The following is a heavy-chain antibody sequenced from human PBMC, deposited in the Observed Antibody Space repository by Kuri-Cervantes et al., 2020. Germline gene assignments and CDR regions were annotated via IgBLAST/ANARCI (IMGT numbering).Heavy chain of an antibody. CDR2: ISWNSGSI. CDR3: AKDGIIAAAGGNWFDP. Sequence: SLKISCVVSELSISTYWMSWVRQAPGKGLEWVSGISWNSGSIGYADSVKGRFTISRDNAKNSLYLQMNSLRAEDTALYYCAKDGIIAAAGGNWFDPWGQGTLVTVSS. V-gene: IGHV3-9*01. D-gene: IGHD6-13*01. J-gene: IGHJ5*02. CDR1: ELSISTYW.